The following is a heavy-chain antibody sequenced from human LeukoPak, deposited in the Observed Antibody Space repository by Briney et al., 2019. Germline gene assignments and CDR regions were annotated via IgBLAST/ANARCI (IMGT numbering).Heavy chain of an antibody. J-gene: IGHJ5*02. D-gene: IGHD3-9*01. Sequence: KPSETLSLTCTVSGGSINSYYWSWIRQPPGKGLEWIGNSYYSGNTNYNPSLASRVTISVDTSKNQFSLKLSSVTAADTAVSYCARLPYSDLLTGYRNRFDPWGQGTLLTVSS. CDR1: GGSINSYY. CDR2: SYYSGNT. CDR3: ARLPYSDLLTGYRNRFDP. V-gene: IGHV4-59*01.